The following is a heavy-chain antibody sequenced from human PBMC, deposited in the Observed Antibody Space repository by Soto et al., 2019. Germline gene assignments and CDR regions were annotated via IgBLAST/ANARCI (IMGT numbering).Heavy chain of an antibody. CDR3: AREFSSQLPLDY. J-gene: IGHJ4*02. CDR1: GFTVSSHS. Sequence: GGYLRLSCAASGFTVSSHSMNRHRQAPGKGLEWVASIYRSSVFRFGPNEFYADSVRGRFIISRDNNNNLVFLQMDSLRVEDTAVYYCAREFSSQLPLDYSGQGTLVTVSS. CDR2: IYRSSVFRFGPNE. V-gene: IGHV3-21*01.